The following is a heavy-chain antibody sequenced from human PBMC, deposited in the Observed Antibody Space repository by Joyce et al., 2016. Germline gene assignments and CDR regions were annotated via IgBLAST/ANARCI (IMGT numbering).Heavy chain of an antibody. CDR3: ARERNFGDLSFDP. CDR2: MNPNSWYT. V-gene: IGHV1-8*01. CDR1: GYTFTSYD. D-gene: IGHD4-17*01. Sequence: QVQLVQSGAEVKKPGASVKVSCKASGYTFTSYDITWVRQATGQGLEWMGWMNPNSWYTGYAQKFQGRVTLTRNTSISTAYMELSSLRSEDTAVYYCARERNFGDLSFDPWGQGTLVTVSS. J-gene: IGHJ5*02.